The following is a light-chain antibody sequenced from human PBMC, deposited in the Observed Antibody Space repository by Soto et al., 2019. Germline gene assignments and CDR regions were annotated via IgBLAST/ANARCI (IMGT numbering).Light chain of an antibody. V-gene: IGLV2-14*03. CDR2: HVT. J-gene: IGLJ1*01. CDR1: SSDIGHYDY. CDR3: CSLTTSHTYV. Sequence: QSALTQPASVSGSPGQSITISCTGTSSDIGHYDYVSWYQQHPGKAPKLMIYHVTYRPSGVSNRYSGSKSGNSASQTISGLQADDEADYYCCSLTTSHTYVFGSGTKSPS.